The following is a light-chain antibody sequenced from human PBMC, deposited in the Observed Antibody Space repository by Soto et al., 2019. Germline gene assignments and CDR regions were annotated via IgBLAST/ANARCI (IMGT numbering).Light chain of an antibody. Sequence: QSVLTQPPSASGTPGQRVTISCSGSSSNIGSNTVSWYQQLPGTAPKLLMYSNNERPSDVPDRFSGSKSGTSASLAISGLQSEDEADYYCAAWDDSLNGRVFGGGTKVTVL. J-gene: IGLJ3*02. CDR2: SNN. V-gene: IGLV1-44*01. CDR3: AAWDDSLNGRV. CDR1: SSNIGSNT.